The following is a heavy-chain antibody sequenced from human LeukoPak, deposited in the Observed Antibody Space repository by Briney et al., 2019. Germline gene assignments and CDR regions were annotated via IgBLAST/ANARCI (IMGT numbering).Heavy chain of an antibody. Sequence: ASVKVSCKASGYTFTSYYMHWVRQAPGQGLEWMGWVSPYNGKTNYTQTLQGRVTMTTDTSTTTVYMELRSLRSADTAVYYCARDAYSGSATHWGQGTLVTVSS. CDR1: GYTFTSYY. CDR2: VSPYNGKT. J-gene: IGHJ4*02. D-gene: IGHD5-12*01. V-gene: IGHV1-18*04. CDR3: ARDAYSGSATH.